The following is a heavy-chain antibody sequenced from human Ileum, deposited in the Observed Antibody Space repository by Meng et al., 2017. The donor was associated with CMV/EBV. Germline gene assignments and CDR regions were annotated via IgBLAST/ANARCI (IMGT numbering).Heavy chain of an antibody. CDR3: ARERTYYDM. CDR1: GYTFSDWY. V-gene: IGHV1-2*02. Sequence: ASVKVSCKSSGYTFSDWYLHWVRQAPGQGLEWMGWINPNTGDTNYAQKFQGRVTMTRDSSISTAYMELNRLTSDDTAVYYCARERTYYDMWDQGTLVTVSS. CDR2: INPNTGDT. D-gene: IGHD3-3*01. J-gene: IGHJ4*02.